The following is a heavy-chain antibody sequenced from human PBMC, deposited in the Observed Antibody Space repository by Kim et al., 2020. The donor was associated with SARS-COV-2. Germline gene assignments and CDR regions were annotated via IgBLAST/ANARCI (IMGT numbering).Heavy chain of an antibody. D-gene: IGHD5-12*01. CDR2: IKSKTDGGTT. Sequence: GGSLRLSCAASGFTFSNAWMSWVRQAPGKGLEWVGRIKSKTDGGTTDYAAPVKGRFTISRDDSKNTLYLQMNSLKTEDTAVYYCTTYAVEWLRFQDWFDPWGEGTLVTVSS. CDR1: GFTFSNAW. J-gene: IGHJ5*02. CDR3: TTYAVEWLRFQDWFDP. V-gene: IGHV3-15*01.